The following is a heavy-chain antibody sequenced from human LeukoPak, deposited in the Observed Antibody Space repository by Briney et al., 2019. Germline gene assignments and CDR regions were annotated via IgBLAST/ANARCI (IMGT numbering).Heavy chain of an antibody. V-gene: IGHV3-7*01. CDR3: ARDYYDSSFYGMDV. J-gene: IGHJ6*02. D-gene: IGHD3-22*01. Sequence: PGGSLRLSCAASGFTFSGYWMNWVRQAPGKGLEWVANIKLDGSETHYADSVKGRFTISRDNARNSLYLQMNSLRVEDTAVYYCARDYYDSSFYGMDVWGQGTTVTVSS. CDR2: IKLDGSET. CDR1: GFTFSGYW.